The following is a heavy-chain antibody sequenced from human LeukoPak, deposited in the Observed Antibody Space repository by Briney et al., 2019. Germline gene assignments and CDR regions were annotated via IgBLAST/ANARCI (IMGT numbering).Heavy chain of an antibody. CDR2: ISGSGGST. V-gene: IGHV3-23*01. Sequence: GGSLRLSCAASGFTFSSYAMNWVRQAPGKGLEWVSAISGSGGSTYYADSVKGRFTISRDNSKNTLYLQMNSLRAEDTAVYYCARDDILTGYYPWGQGTLVTVSS. D-gene: IGHD3-9*01. J-gene: IGHJ5*02. CDR1: GFTFSSYA. CDR3: ARDDILTGYYP.